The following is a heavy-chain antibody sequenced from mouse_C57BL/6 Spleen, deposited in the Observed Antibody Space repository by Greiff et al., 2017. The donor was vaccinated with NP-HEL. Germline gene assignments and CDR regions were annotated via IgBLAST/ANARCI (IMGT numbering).Heavy chain of an antibody. CDR1: GYSFTDYN. V-gene: IGHV1-39*01. Sequence: VHVKQSGPELVKPGASVKISCKASGYSFTDYNMNWVKQSNGKSLEWIGVINPNYGTTSYNQKFKGKATLTVDQSSSSAYMQLNSLTSEDSAVYYCASTTVGAYWGQGTLVTVSA. CDR2: INPNYGTT. D-gene: IGHD1-1*01. J-gene: IGHJ3*01. CDR3: ASTTVGAY.